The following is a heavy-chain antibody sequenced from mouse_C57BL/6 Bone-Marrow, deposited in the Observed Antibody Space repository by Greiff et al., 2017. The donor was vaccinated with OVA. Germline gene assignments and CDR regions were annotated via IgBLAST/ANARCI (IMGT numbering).Heavy chain of an antibody. CDR2: ISSGGSYT. CDR3: ARQRGSYYGRSRYLDV. J-gene: IGHJ1*03. V-gene: IGHV5-6*01. Sequence: EVQVVESGGDLVKPGGSLKLSCAASGFTFSSYGMSCVRQTPDKRLEWVATISSGGSYTYYPDSVKGRFPISRDNAKNTLYLQMSSLKSEDTAMYYCARQRGSYYGRSRYLDVWGTGTTVTVSS. CDR1: GFTFSSYG. D-gene: IGHD1-1*01.